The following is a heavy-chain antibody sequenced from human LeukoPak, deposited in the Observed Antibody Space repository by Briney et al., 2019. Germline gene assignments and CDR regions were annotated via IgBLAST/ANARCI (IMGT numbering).Heavy chain of an antibody. J-gene: IGHJ4*02. D-gene: IGHD5-18*01. CDR1: GYTFTGYY. Sequence: ASVKVSCKASGYTFTGYYMHWVRQAPGQGLEWMGRINPNSGGTNYAQKFQGRVTMTRDTSTSTAYMELSRLRSDDTAVYYCARFSYGYSSFDYWGQGTLVTVSS. CDR3: ARFSYGYSSFDY. CDR2: INPNSGGT. V-gene: IGHV1-2*06.